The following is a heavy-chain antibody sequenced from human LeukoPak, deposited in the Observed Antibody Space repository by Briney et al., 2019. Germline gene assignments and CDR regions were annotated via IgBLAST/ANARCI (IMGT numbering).Heavy chain of an antibody. CDR1: GFGFSNFW. V-gene: IGHV3-7*01. D-gene: IGHD3-16*02. CDR2: IKEDGSLK. CDR3: AKDSSPIMITFGGVIVY. Sequence: PGGSLRLSCAASGFGFSNFWMSWVRQAPGKGPEWVANIKEDGSLKDYVDSVEGRFTVSRDNSKNTLYLQMNSLRAEDTAVYYCAKDSSPIMITFGGVIVYWGQGTLVTVSS. J-gene: IGHJ4*02.